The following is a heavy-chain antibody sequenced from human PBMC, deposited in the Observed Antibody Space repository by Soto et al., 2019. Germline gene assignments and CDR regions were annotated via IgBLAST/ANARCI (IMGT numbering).Heavy chain of an antibody. CDR3: AREKVGARAADY. Sequence: NPSETLSLTCAVYGGSFSGYYWSWIRQPPGKGLEWIGEINHSGSTNYNPSLKSRVTISVDTSKNQFSLKLSSVTAADTAVYYCAREKVGARAADYWGQGTLVTVSS. CDR2: INHSGST. V-gene: IGHV4-34*01. CDR1: GGSFSGYY. D-gene: IGHD1-26*01. J-gene: IGHJ4*02.